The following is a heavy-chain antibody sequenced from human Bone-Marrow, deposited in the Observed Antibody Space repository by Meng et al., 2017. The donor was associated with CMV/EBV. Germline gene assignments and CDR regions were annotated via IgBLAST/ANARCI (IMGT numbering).Heavy chain of an antibody. CDR1: GASINSDS. CDR2: SNHSGSS. D-gene: IGHD3-10*01. Sequence: SETLSLTCSVSGASINSDSWNWIRQPPGKGLEWIGYSNHSGSSKYNPALKSRVLISLDTSKNQFSLKLSSVTAADTAVYYCARVPGQEYYYYYGMDVWGQGTTVTVSS. V-gene: IGHV4-59*01. J-gene: IGHJ6*02. CDR3: ARVPGQEYYYYYGMDV.